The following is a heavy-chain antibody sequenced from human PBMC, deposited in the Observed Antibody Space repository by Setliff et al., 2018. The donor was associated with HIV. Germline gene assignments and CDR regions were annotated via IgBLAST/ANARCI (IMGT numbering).Heavy chain of an antibody. J-gene: IGHJ4*02. CDR2: INHRGDT. V-gene: IGHV4-34*01. CDR3: VMNGWYSLEY. CDR1: GGSFSGYY. D-gene: IGHD6-19*01. Sequence: ASETLSLTCAVYGGSFSGYYWTWIRQPPGKGLEWIGDINHRGDTKYNPSLRSRVIISVDKSKNQYSLKLSSVTAADTAVYYCVMNGWYSLEYWGQGMLVTV.